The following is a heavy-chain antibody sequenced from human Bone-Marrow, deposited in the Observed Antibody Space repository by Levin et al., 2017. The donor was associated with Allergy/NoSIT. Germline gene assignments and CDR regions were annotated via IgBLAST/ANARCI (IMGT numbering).Heavy chain of an antibody. CDR3: AKVVEQQLVRAAFDI. J-gene: IGHJ3*02. Sequence: PGGSLRLSCAASGFTFSSHAMTWVRQAPGKGLEWVSSIKGSGSDTYYADSVKGRFTMSRDNSKNTLYLQMNSLRAEDTAIYYCAKVVEQQLVRAAFDIWGQGTMVTVSS. CDR1: GFTFSSHA. D-gene: IGHD6-13*01. V-gene: IGHV3-23*01. CDR2: IKGSGSDT.